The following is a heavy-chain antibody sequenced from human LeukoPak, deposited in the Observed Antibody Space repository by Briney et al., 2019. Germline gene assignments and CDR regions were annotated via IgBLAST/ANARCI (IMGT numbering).Heavy chain of an antibody. CDR1: GFTFSSYW. J-gene: IGHJ4*02. CDR2: IKEDGSEK. Sequence: GGSLRLSCAASGFTFSSYWMSWVRQAPGKGLEWVANIKEDGSEKYYVDSVKGRFTISRDNAKNSLYLQMNSLRAEDTAVYYCARDLYRIVVVPHYFDYWGQGTLVTVSS. V-gene: IGHV3-7*01. CDR3: ARDLYRIVVVPHYFDY. D-gene: IGHD3-22*01.